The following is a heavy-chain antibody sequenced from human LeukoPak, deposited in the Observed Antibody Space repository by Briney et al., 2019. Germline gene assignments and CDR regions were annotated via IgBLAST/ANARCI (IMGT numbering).Heavy chain of an antibody. V-gene: IGHV3-30*02. CDR3: AKGHYYNILTGYSVRRGLDY. D-gene: IGHD3-9*01. CDR1: GFTFSTYG. CDR2: IRYDGSNK. J-gene: IGHJ4*02. Sequence: HAGGSLRLSCAASGFTFSTYGMHWVRQAPGKGLEWVAFIRYDGSNKYHADSVKGRFTISRDNSKNTLYLQMNSLRAEDTAVYYCAKGHYYNILTGYSVRRGLDYWGQGTLVTVSS.